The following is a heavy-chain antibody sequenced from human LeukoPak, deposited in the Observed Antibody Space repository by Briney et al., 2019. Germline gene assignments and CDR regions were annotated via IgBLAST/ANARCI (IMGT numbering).Heavy chain of an antibody. CDR2: IFFSGST. Sequence: SETLSLTCTVSGVSISSGGSYWSWIRQHPGKGLEWIGYIFFSGSTYYNPSLESRVNISVDTSENQFSLKVTSVTAADTAVYYCARVVAGLAALDVWGQGTVVTVSS. V-gene: IGHV4-31*03. CDR1: GVSISSGGSY. CDR3: ARVVAGLAALDV. J-gene: IGHJ3*01. D-gene: IGHD2-15*01.